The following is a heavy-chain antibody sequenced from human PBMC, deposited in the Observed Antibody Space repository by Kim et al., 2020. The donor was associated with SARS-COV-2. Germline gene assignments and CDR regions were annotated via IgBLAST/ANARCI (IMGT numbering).Heavy chain of an antibody. CDR2: SSTT. CDR3: ARGRVFDY. V-gene: IGHV3-48*02. J-gene: IGHJ4*02. Sequence: SSTTDYAVSVKGPFTISRDNAKNALYLQMNSLRDEDTAVYYCARGRVFDYWGQGTLVTVSS.